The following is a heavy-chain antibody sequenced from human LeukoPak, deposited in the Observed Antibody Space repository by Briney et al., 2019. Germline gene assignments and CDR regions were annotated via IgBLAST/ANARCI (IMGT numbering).Heavy chain of an antibody. CDR2: SISVFGTA. CDR3: AREGGVIDYGGLMDV. Sequence: AVKVSRKSSLGTFSIYSISGVRQAPGQGREWMGESISVFGTAKYAQKFQGRVTTTEEESTSTAYMELSSLRSEDTAVYYCAREGGVIDYGGLMDVWGKGTTVTVSS. V-gene: IGHV1-69*13. D-gene: IGHD4-17*01. CDR1: LGTFSIYS. J-gene: IGHJ6*03.